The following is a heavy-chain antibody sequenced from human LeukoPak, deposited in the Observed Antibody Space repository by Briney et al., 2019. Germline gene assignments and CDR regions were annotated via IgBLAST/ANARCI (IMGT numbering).Heavy chain of an antibody. CDR3: TRMGPYYFDS. J-gene: IGHJ4*02. Sequence: GGSLRLSCAASGFIVSNKYMSWVRQAPGKGLEWVSVIYSGTNTYYADSVQGRFTISRDTSRNTLYLQMNSLRAEDTAVYYCTRMGPYYFDSWGQGTLVIVSS. V-gene: IGHV3-53*01. CDR1: GFIVSNKY. CDR2: IYSGTNT.